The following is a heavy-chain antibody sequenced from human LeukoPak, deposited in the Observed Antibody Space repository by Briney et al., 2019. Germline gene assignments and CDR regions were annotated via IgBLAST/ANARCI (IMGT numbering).Heavy chain of an antibody. D-gene: IGHD3-10*01. Sequence: GASVKVSCKASGYTFTGYYMHWVRQAPGQGLEWMGWINPNSGGTNYAQKFQGRVTMTRDTSISTAYMELSRLRSDDTAVYYCARDVVYYGSGSYYHLDVWGKGTTVTVSS. CDR2: INPNSGGT. CDR3: ARDVVYYGSGSYYHLDV. J-gene: IGHJ6*04. CDR1: GYTFTGYY. V-gene: IGHV1-2*02.